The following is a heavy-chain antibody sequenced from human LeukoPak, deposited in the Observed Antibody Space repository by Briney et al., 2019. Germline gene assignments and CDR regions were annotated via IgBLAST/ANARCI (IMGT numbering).Heavy chain of an antibody. D-gene: IGHD6-6*01. Sequence: GGSLRLSCAASGFTFSSYGMHWVRQAPGKGLEWVAFIRYDGSNKYYADSVKGRFTISRDNSKNTLYLQMNSLRAEDTAVYYCASFRSSIAAHDYWGQGTLVTVSS. CDR1: GFTFSSYG. V-gene: IGHV3-30*02. J-gene: IGHJ4*02. CDR3: ASFRSSIAAHDY. CDR2: IRYDGSNK.